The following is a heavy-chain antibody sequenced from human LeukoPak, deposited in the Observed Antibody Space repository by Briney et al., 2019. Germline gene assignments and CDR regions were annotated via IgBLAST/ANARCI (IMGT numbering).Heavy chain of an antibody. CDR3: AKDPSRYSSGWYVGYYFDY. CDR2: ISGSGGST. D-gene: IGHD6-19*01. J-gene: IGHJ4*02. V-gene: IGHV3-23*01. Sequence: GGSLRLSCAASGFTFSSYAMSWVRQAPGKGLEWVSAISGSGGSTYYADSVKGRFTISRDNSKSTLYLQMNSLGAEDTAVYYCAKDPSRYSSGWYVGYYFDYWGQGTLVTVSS. CDR1: GFTFSSYA.